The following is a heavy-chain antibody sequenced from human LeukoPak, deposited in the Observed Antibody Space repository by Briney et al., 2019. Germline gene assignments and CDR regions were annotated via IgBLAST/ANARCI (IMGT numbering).Heavy chain of an antibody. CDR3: ARMGDGSGSYYRGDLLDY. D-gene: IGHD3-10*01. Sequence: GGSLRLSCAASGFTFSSYDMHWVRQATGKGLEWVSAIGTAGDTYYPGSVKGRFTISRENAKNSLYLQMNSLRAGDTAVYYCARMGDGSGSYYRGDLLDYWGQGTLVTVSS. J-gene: IGHJ4*02. CDR1: GFTFSSYD. CDR2: IGTAGDT. V-gene: IGHV3-13*01.